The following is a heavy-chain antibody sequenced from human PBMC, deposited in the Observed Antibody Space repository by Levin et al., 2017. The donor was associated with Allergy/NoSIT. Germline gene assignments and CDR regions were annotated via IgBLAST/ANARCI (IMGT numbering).Heavy chain of an antibody. CDR2: TRNKVNSYTT. CDR1: GFTFSDHY. Sequence: GGSLRLSCAASGFTFSDHYMDWVRQAPGKGLEWVGRTRNKVNSYTTEYAASVKGRFTISRDDSKNSMYVQMNSLKTEDTAVYYCARGRYCSGGKCYHDALDIWGQGTLVTVSS. CDR3: ARGRYCSGGKCYHDALDI. D-gene: IGHD2-15*01. V-gene: IGHV3-72*01. J-gene: IGHJ3*02.